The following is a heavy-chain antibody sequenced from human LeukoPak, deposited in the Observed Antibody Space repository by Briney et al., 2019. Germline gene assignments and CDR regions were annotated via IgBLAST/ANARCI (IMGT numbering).Heavy chain of an antibody. CDR2: ISYDGSNK. CDR3: AKDLTAYSNPTVDY. D-gene: IGHD4-11*01. Sequence: PGGSLRLSCAASGFTFSSYGMHWVRQAPGKGLEWVAVISYDGSNKYYADSVKGRFTISRDNSKNTLYLQMNSLRAEDTAVYYCAKDLTAYSNPTVDYWGQRTLVTVSS. V-gene: IGHV3-30*18. J-gene: IGHJ4*02. CDR1: GFTFSSYG.